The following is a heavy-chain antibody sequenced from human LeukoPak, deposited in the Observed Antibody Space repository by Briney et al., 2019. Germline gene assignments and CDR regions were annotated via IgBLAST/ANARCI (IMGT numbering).Heavy chain of an antibody. CDR3: ARGVSSSWYGVDY. V-gene: IGHV4-31*03. J-gene: IGHJ4*02. CDR2: IYHSGST. D-gene: IGHD6-13*01. Sequence: SETLSLTCTVSGGSISSGDFYWSWIRQHPGKGLEWIGYIYHSGSTYYNPSLKSRVTVSLDTSKNQFSLNLSSVTAADTAVYYCARGVSSSWYGVDYWGQGTLVTVSS. CDR1: GGSISSGDFY.